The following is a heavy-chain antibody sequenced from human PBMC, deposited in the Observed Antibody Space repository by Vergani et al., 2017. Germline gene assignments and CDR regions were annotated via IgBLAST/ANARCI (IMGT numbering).Heavy chain of an antibody. J-gene: IGHJ6*02. D-gene: IGHD3-3*01. Sequence: EVQLLESGGALVQPGGSLRLSCVASGFTFSDYAMAWVRLTPGKGLEWVSRINSDGSSTSYADSVKGRFTISRDNAKNTLYLQMNSLRAEDTAVYYCARDLLPNYDFWSGYSHAYYYYYGMDVWGQGTTVTVSS. CDR2: INSDGSST. V-gene: IGHV3-74*01. CDR1: GFTFSDYA. CDR3: ARDLLPNYDFWSGYSHAYYYYYGMDV.